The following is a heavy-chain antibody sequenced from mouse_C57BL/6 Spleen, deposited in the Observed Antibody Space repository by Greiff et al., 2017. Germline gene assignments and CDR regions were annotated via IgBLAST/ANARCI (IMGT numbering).Heavy chain of an antibody. J-gene: IGHJ3*01. CDR2: IDPSDSYT. D-gene: IGHD1-1*01. CDR1: GYTFTSYW. Sequence: QVQLKQPGAELVMPGASVKLSCKASGYTFTSYWMHWVKQRPGQGLEWIGEIDPSDSYTNYNQKFKGKSTLTVDKSSSTAYMQLSSLTSEDSAVYYCARGGTVVEGFAYWGQGTLVTVSA. CDR3: ARGGTVVEGFAY. V-gene: IGHV1-69*01.